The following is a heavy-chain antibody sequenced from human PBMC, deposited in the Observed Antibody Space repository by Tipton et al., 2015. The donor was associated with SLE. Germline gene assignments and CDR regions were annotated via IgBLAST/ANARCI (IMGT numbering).Heavy chain of an antibody. D-gene: IGHD2-15*01. J-gene: IGHJ3*02. CDR2: IYYSGST. CDR1: GGSISSYY. CDR3: ARGGSGGDAFDI. Sequence: TLSLTCTVSGGSISSYYWSWIRQPPGKGLEWIGYIYYSGSTNYNPSLKSRVTISVDTSKNQFSLKLSSVTAADTAVYYCARGGSGGDAFDIWGRGTMVTVSS. V-gene: IGHV4-59*01.